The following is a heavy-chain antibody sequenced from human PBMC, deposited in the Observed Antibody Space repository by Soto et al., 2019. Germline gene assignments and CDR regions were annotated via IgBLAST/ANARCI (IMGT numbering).Heavy chain of an antibody. J-gene: IGHJ6*02. CDR3: ARSQHHVETVAGRNFYYYNAMDV. Sequence: QVQLVQSGAEVKKPGASVKVSCKASESTFTDYYIHWVRQAPGQGLEWMGWINPKSGGTNYPQKFQGLVTMTRDTSISTVYMILSRLGSDDTAVYYCARSQHHVETVAGRNFYYYNAMDVWGQGTTVTVSS. CDR1: ESTFTDYY. D-gene: IGHD6-19*01. CDR2: INPKSGGT. V-gene: IGHV1-2*04.